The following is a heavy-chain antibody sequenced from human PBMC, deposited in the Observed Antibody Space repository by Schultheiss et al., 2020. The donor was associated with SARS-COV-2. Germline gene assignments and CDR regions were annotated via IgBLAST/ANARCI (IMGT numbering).Heavy chain of an antibody. D-gene: IGHD1-26*01. Sequence: SETLSLTCTVSGGSISSYYWSWIRQPAGKGLEWIGYIYYSGSTNYNPSLKSRVTISVDTSKNQFSLKLSSVTAADTAVYYCARLWDSGYYYYYGMDVWGQGTTVTVSS. V-gene: IGHV4-59*08. CDR3: ARLWDSGYYYYYGMDV. CDR1: GGSISSYY. CDR2: IYYSGST. J-gene: IGHJ6*02.